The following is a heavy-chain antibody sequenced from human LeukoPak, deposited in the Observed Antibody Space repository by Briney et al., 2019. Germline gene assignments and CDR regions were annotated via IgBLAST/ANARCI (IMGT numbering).Heavy chain of an antibody. CDR3: AKDMGYDSSGFPDY. V-gene: IGHV3-9*03. CDR1: GFTFDDYA. CDR2: ISWNSGSI. D-gene: IGHD3-22*01. Sequence: GGSLRLSCAASGFTFDDYAMHWVRQAPGEGLEWVSGISWNSGSIGYADSVKGRFTISRDNAKNSLYLQMNSLRAEDMALYYCAKDMGYDSSGFPDYWGQGTLVTVSS. J-gene: IGHJ4*02.